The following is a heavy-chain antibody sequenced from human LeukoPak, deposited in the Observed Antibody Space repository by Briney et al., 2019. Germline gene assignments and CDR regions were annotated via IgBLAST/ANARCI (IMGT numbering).Heavy chain of an antibody. CDR3: AREGLSPGGERAYYFDY. CDR1: GFSFSTYS. J-gene: IGHJ4*02. V-gene: IGHV3-48*02. Sequence: GGSLRFSCAASGFSFSTYSMNWVRQAPGKGLEWISFIIMSSTTIYYADTVKGRFTISRDNAKSALYLHMNGLRDEDTAVYYCAREGLSPGGERAYYFDYWGQGTLVTVSS. D-gene: IGHD2-21*01. CDR2: IIMSSTTI.